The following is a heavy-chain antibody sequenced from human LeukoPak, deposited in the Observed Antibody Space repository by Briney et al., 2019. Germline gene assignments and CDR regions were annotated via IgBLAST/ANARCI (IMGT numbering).Heavy chain of an antibody. Sequence: GGSLRLSCAASGFTVSSNYMSWVRQAPGKGLEWVSVIYSGGSTYYADSVKGRFTISRDNSKNTLYLQMNSLRAEDTAVYYCAREGLTSYYYYGMDVWGQGTTVTVSS. V-gene: IGHV3-66*01. CDR3: AREGLTSYYYYGMDV. CDR1: GFTVSSNY. D-gene: IGHD1-14*01. J-gene: IGHJ6*02. CDR2: IYSGGST.